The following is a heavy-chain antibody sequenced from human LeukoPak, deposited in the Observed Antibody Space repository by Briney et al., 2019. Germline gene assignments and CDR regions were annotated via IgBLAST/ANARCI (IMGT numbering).Heavy chain of an antibody. Sequence: ASVKVSCTASGYTFTGYYMHWVRQAPGQGLEWMGWINPNSGGTNYAQKFQGRVTMTRDTSISTAYMELSRLRSDDTAVYYCARVEIIWSGCLLFDYWGQGTLVTVSS. J-gene: IGHJ4*02. CDR2: INPNSGGT. V-gene: IGHV1-2*02. CDR3: ARVEIIWSGCLLFDY. CDR1: GYTFTGYY. D-gene: IGHD3-3*01.